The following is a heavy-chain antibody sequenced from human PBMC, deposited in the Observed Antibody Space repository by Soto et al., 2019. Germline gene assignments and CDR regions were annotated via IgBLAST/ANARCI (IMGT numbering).Heavy chain of an antibody. D-gene: IGHD6-19*01. CDR1: GFTSDDYT. V-gene: IGHV3-43*01. CDR2: ISWDGGST. CDR3: AKGLTQWRYYGMDV. J-gene: IGHJ6*02. Sequence: PGGSLRLSYAASGFTSDDYTMHWVRQAPGKGLEWVSLISWDGGSTYYADSVKGRFTISRDNSKNSLYLQMNSLRTEDTALYYCAKGLTQWRYYGMDVWGQGTTVTVSS.